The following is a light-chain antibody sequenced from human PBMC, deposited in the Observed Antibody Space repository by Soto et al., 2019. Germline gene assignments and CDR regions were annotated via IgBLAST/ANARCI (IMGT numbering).Light chain of an antibody. CDR2: KAS. CDR3: QHYNSYSEA. CDR1: QTISSW. Sequence: DIPMTQSPSTLSGSVGARVTIACRASQTISSWLAWYQQKPGKAPKLLIYKASTLKSGVPSRFSGSGSGTEFTLTISSLQPDDFATYYCQHYNSYSEAFGQGTKVDI. J-gene: IGKJ1*01. V-gene: IGKV1-5*03.